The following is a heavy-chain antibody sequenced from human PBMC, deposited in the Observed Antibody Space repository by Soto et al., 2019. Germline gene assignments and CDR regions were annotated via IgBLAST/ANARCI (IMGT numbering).Heavy chain of an antibody. CDR1: GFTFSSYA. J-gene: IGHJ6*02. CDR3: AKGAKNEYCFYGMDV. D-gene: IGHD1-1*01. CDR2: ISGSGGNT. V-gene: IGHV3-23*01. Sequence: VGSLRLSCAASGFTFSSYAMSWVRQAPGKGLEWVSGISGSGGNTYYADSVKGRFTISRDNPKNMMYLHMNSLRAEDTAAYYCAKGAKNEYCFYGMDVWGQGTTVTVSS.